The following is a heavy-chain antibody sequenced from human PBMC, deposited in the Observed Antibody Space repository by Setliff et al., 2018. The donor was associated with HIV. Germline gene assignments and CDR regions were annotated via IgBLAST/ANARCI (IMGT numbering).Heavy chain of an antibody. Sequence: PGESLKISCAASGFTLSRYSTHWVRQAPGKGLEWVAIISYDGSNQYYADSVEGRVSISRDTSKNTLYLQMNSLRAEDTAVYYCSGEFGSPPDLYYWGQGTLVTVSS. D-gene: IGHD2-21*01. CDR1: GFTLSRYS. CDR2: ISYDGSNQ. J-gene: IGHJ4*02. V-gene: IGHV3-30*04. CDR3: SGEFGSPPDLYY.